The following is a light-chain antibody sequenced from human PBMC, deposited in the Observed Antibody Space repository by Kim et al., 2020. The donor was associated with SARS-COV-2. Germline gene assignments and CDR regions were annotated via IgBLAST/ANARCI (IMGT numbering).Light chain of an antibody. V-gene: IGLV2-14*03. CDR2: AVS. J-gene: IGLJ1*01. CDR1: SSDIGGYNY. Sequence: GQSITISCTGTSSDIGGYNYVSWYQQHPGKAPKLMIYAVSNRPSGVSNRFSGSKSGNTASLTISGLQAEDEADYYCSSYTYSTLYVFGTGTKVTVL. CDR3: SSYTYSTLYV.